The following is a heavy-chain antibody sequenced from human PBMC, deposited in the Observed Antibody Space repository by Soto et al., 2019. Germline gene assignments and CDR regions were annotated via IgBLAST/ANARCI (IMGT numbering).Heavy chain of an antibody. V-gene: IGHV4-34*01. J-gene: IGHJ3*02. Sequence: QVQLQQWGAGLLKPSETLSLTCAVYGGSFSGYYWPWIRQTPGKGLDWIGEISHSGTTNYKPSPKSRVTISADPSKKQFSLNLTSVTAADSGVYYCARGECSSNYCFTRWALDIWGQGTVVTVSS. CDR2: ISHSGTT. CDR3: ARGECSSNYCFTRWALDI. CDR1: GGSFSGYY. D-gene: IGHD2-2*01.